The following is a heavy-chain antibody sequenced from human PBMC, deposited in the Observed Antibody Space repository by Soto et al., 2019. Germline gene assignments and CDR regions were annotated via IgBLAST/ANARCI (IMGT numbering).Heavy chain of an antibody. D-gene: IGHD3-10*01. CDR3: ARDLLLWFGPSYYGMDV. J-gene: IGHJ6*02. Sequence: SETLSLTCAVYGGSFSGYYWSWIRQPPGKGLEWIGEINHSGSTNYNPSLKSRVTISVDTSKNQFSLKLSSVTAADTAVYYCARDLLLWFGPSYYGMDVWGQGTTVTVSS. V-gene: IGHV4-34*01. CDR1: GGSFSGYY. CDR2: INHSGST.